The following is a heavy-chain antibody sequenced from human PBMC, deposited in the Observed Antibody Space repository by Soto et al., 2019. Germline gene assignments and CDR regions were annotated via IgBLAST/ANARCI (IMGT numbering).Heavy chain of an antibody. V-gene: IGHV3-30*18. CDR3: AKDHLTTTVTTGGY. D-gene: IGHD4-17*01. J-gene: IGHJ4*02. CDR2: ISYHGSDK. Sequence: QVQLVESGGGVVQPGRSLRLSCAASGFTFSNYGMHWVRQAPGKGLEWVAVISYHGSDKYYADSVKGRFTISRDNSKNTLYLQMDSLRAEDTAVYYCAKDHLTTTVTTGGYWGQGNLVTVSS. CDR1: GFTFSNYG.